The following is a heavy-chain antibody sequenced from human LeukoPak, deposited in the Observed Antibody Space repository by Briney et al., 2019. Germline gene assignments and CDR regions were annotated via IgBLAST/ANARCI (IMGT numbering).Heavy chain of an antibody. CDR2: ISYDGSNK. V-gene: IGHV3-30*18. CDR3: AKDGAVKRRGWYSYYFDY. Sequence: PGGSLRLSCAASGFTFSSYGMHWVRQAPGKGLEWVAVISYDGSNKYYADSVKGRFTISRDNSKNTLYLQMNSLRAEDTAVYYCAKDGAVKRRGWYSYYFDYWGQGTLVTVSS. J-gene: IGHJ4*02. D-gene: IGHD6-19*01. CDR1: GFTFSSYG.